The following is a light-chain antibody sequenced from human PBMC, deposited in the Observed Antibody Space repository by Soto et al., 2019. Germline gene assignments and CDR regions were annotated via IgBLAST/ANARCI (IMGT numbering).Light chain of an antibody. CDR1: QGISSY. CDR2: AAS. J-gene: IGKJ4*01. V-gene: IGKV1-9*01. CDR3: QQFNSYPLT. Sequence: DIQLTQSPSFLSASVGDRVTITCRASQGISSYLAWYQQKPGKAPKLLIYAASTLQSGVPSRFSGSGSGTEFPLTIRSLQPEDFATYYCQQFNSYPLTFGGGTKVEIK.